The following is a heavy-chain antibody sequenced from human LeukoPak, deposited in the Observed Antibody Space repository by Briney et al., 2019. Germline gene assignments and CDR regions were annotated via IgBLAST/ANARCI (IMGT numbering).Heavy chain of an antibody. CDR2: IRYDGSNK. CDR1: GFTFSSYG. V-gene: IGHV3-30*02. CDR3: AKDRFPRAVAGTWHDY. Sequence: AGGSLRLSCAASGFTFSSYGMHWVRQAPGKGLEWVAFIRYDGSNKYYADSVKGRFTISRDNSKNTLYLQMNSLRAEDTAVYYCAKDRFPRAVAGTWHDYWGQGTLVTVSS. J-gene: IGHJ4*02. D-gene: IGHD6-19*01.